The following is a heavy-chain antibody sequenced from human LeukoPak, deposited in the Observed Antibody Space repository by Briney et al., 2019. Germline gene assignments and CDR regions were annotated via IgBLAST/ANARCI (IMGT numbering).Heavy chain of an antibody. J-gene: IGHJ6*02. CDR2: ISSSGTGT. CDR3: AKERRGSCSSGSHYYYILDV. V-gene: IGHV3-23*01. D-gene: IGHD2-2*01. CDR1: GFTFSSYV. Sequence: PGGSLRLSCAASGFTFSSYVMIWVRQAPGKGLEWVSVISSSGTGTAYADSVKGRLTISRDNSRNTLYLQMNSLKAEDANVYWSAKERRGSCSSGSHYYYILDVWGQGTTVTVSS.